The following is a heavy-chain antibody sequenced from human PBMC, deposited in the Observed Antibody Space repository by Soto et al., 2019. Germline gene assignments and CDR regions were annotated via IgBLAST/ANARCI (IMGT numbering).Heavy chain of an antibody. Sequence: GASVKVSCKASGYTLTSYAMHWVRQAPGQRLEWMGWINAGNGNTKYSQKFQGRVTITRDTSASTAYMELSSLRSEDTAVYYCARVFGMVRGVNFDYWGQGTLVTVS. D-gene: IGHD3-10*01. V-gene: IGHV1-3*01. CDR1: GYTLTSYA. J-gene: IGHJ4*02. CDR3: ARVFGMVRGVNFDY. CDR2: INAGNGNT.